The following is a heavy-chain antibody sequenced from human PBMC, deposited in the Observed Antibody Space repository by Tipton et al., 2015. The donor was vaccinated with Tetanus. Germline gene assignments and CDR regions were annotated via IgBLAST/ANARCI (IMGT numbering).Heavy chain of an antibody. CDR3: ARTPDYYYGMDV. CDR1: GDSISSGGYF. V-gene: IGHV4-31*03. Sequence: TLSLTCSVSGDSISSGGYFWNWVRQHPEKGLEWLGYIYYSGDTYSNPSLKSRITMSVDTSKNQFSLKLTSVTAADTAVYFCARTPDYYYGMDVWGQGTTVTVSS. CDR2: IYYSGDT. J-gene: IGHJ6*02.